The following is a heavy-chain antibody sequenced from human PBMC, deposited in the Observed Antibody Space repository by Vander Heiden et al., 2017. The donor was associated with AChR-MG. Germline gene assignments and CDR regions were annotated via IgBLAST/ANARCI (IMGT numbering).Heavy chain of an antibody. J-gene: IGHJ5*02. CDR2: INHSGST. Sequence: QVQLQQWGAGLLKPSETLSLTCAVYGGSFSGYYWSWIRQPPGKGLEWIGEINHSGSTNYNPSLKSRVTISVDTSKNQFSLKLSSVTAADTAVYYCARSEGYCSGGSCLDWFDPWGQGTLVTVSS. CDR1: GGSFSGYY. CDR3: ARSEGYCSGGSCLDWFDP. D-gene: IGHD2-15*01. V-gene: IGHV4-34*01.